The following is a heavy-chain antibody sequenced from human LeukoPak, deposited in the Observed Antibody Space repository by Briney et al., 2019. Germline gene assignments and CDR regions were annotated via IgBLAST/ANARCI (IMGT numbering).Heavy chain of an antibody. CDR2: IYYTGSS. CDR3: ASRKLGNDY. V-gene: IGHV4-61*08. Sequence: PSETLSLTCGVSGGSISSGDYSWSWIRQPPGKGLEWIGYIYYTGSSSYNPSLRSRVTISADTSKNQFSLKLSSVTAADTAVYYCASRKLGNDYWGQGTLVTVSS. J-gene: IGHJ4*01. D-gene: IGHD7-27*01. CDR1: GGSISSGDYS.